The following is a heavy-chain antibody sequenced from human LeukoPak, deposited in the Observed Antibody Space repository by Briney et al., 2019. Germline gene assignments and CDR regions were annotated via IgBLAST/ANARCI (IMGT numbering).Heavy chain of an antibody. CDR1: GFTFSSYA. D-gene: IGHD5-18*01. Sequence: GGSLRLSCAASGFTFSSYAMDWVRQAPGKGLEYVSAISSNGGSTYYANSVKGRFTISRDNSKNTLYLQMGSLRAEDMAVYYCARARDPYVDTAMVDYWGQGTLVTVSS. V-gene: IGHV3-64*01. J-gene: IGHJ4*02. CDR3: ARARDPYVDTAMVDY. CDR2: ISSNGGST.